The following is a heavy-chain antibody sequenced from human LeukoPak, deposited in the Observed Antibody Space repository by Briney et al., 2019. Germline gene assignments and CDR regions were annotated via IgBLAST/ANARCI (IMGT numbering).Heavy chain of an antibody. D-gene: IGHD6-6*01. Sequence: SQTLSLTCAISGDSVSSNSVAWNWLRQSPSRGLEWLGRIYYKSMWFYDYSVSVRSRLTINPDTSMNQFSLHLDSVTPDDTAVYYCARDRLRAYDYWGQGTLVIVSS. CDR3: ARDRLRAYDY. CDR2: IYYKSMWFY. V-gene: IGHV6-1*01. CDR1: GDSVSSNSVA. J-gene: IGHJ4*02.